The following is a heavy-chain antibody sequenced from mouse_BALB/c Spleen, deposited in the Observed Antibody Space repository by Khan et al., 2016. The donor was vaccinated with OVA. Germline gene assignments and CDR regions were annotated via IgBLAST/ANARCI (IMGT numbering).Heavy chain of an antibody. CDR3: ARQRGTTVGYPYYYAIEY. CDR1: GFTFSSYG. V-gene: IGHV5-6*01. Sequence: EVELVESGGDLVKPGGSLKLSCAASGFTFSSYGMPWVRQTPDKRLEWVATISSGGSYTYSPDSVKGRFTISRDNAKNTLYLQMSSLKSEDTAMYYCARQRGTTVGYPYYYAIEYWGKGTLVTVSS. CDR2: ISSGGSYT. D-gene: IGHD1-1*01. J-gene: IGHJ4*01.